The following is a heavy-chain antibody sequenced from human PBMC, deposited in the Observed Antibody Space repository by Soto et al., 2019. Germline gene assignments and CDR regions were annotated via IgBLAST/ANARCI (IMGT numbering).Heavy chain of an antibody. CDR1: GFTFSNYG. D-gene: IGHD3-10*01. CDR3: ATHRGDYHYMDV. Sequence: VQLVESGGGVVQPGRSLRLSCAASGFTFSNYGMHWVRQAPGKGLEWVAIIWYDGSNKYADSVKGRFTISRDNSKNTLYLQMNSLRAEDTAVYYCATHRGDYHYMDVWGKGTTVTVSS. CDR2: IWYDGSNK. V-gene: IGHV3-33*01. J-gene: IGHJ6*03.